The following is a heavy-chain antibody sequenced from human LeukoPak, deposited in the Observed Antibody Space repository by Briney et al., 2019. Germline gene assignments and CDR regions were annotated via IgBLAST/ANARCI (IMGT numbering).Heavy chain of an antibody. Sequence: GGSLRLSCAASGFTLSRCWMTWVRQAPGKGLEWVANIKQDGNEKYYVDSVKGRFSISRDNAKNSVYLQMNSPRAEDTAVYYCARLMGERPLFDYWGQGVLVTVSS. J-gene: IGHJ4*02. V-gene: IGHV3-7*02. CDR3: ARLMGERPLFDY. CDR2: IKQDGNEK. D-gene: IGHD1-26*01. CDR1: GFTLSRCW.